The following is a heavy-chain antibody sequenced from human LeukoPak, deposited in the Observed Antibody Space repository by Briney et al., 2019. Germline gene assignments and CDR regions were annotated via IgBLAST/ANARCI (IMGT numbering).Heavy chain of an antibody. V-gene: IGHV3-7*02. CDR2: IKEDASEK. D-gene: IGHD6-25*01. Sequence: GGSLRLSCAVSGFTSSRHWMSWVRQTPEKGLEWVANIKEDASEKNYVDSVKGRFTISRDNAKNSLYLQMNSLRAEDTAVYYCAIAAGWELGYWGQGTLVTVSS. CDR1: GFTSSRHW. CDR3: AIAAGWELGY. J-gene: IGHJ4*02.